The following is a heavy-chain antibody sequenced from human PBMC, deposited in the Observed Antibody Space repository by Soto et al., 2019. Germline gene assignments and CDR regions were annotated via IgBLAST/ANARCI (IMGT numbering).Heavy chain of an antibody. CDR3: ARETATAFDC. V-gene: IGHV3-74*01. Sequence: GGSLRLSCAASGLTLSSYWMHWVRQGPGKGLVWVARMNSDGSSASYADSVKGRFTISRDNAKNTLYLQMNSLRAEDTAVYYCARETATAFDCWGQGALVTVSS. CDR1: GLTLSSYW. CDR2: MNSDGSSA. D-gene: IGHD6-13*01. J-gene: IGHJ4*02.